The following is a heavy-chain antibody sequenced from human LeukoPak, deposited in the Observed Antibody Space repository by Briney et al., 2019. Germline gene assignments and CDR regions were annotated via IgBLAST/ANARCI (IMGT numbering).Heavy chain of an antibody. J-gene: IGHJ1*01. CDR2: IIPIFGTA. V-gene: IGHV1-69*05. CDR3: ARGARYPGAYFQH. CDR1: GGTFSSYA. D-gene: IGHD7-27*01. Sequence: SVKVSCKASGGTFSSYAISWVRQAPGQGLEWMGGIIPIFGTANYAQKFQGRVTITTDESTSTAYMGLSSLRSEDTAVYYCARGARYPGAYFQHWGQGTLVTVSS.